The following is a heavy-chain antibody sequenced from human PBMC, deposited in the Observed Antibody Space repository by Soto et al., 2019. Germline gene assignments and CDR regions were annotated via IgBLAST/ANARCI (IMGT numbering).Heavy chain of an antibody. Sequence: QDQLVQSGAEVKKPGSSVKVSCKAFGGPFSNHTFSWVRQAPGQGLEWMGRIIPALGTTTYAQKFQGRVTITADESVTTVYMELNSLRTEDTAVYYCARPDFGDYWYFDLWGRGTLVTVSS. V-gene: IGHV1-69*08. CDR2: IIPALGTT. CDR1: GGPFSNHT. D-gene: IGHD4-17*01. CDR3: ARPDFGDYWYFDL. J-gene: IGHJ2*01.